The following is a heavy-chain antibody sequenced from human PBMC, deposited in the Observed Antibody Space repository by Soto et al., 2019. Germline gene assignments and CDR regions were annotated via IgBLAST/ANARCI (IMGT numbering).Heavy chain of an antibody. CDR3: AKDAYYYGSGSYSYFDY. V-gene: IGHV3-23*01. D-gene: IGHD3-10*01. CDR2: ISGSGGST. Sequence: GESLKISCAASGFTFSSYAMSWVRQAPGKGLEWVSAISGSGGSTYYADSVKGRFTISRDNSKNTLYLQMNSLRAEDTAVYYCAKDAYYYGSGSYSYFDYWGQGTLVTVSS. CDR1: GFTFSSYA. J-gene: IGHJ4*02.